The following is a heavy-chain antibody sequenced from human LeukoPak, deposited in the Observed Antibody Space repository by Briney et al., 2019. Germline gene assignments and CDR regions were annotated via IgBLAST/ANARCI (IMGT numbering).Heavy chain of an antibody. CDR1: GFTFDDYA. Sequence: GRSLRLSCAASGFTFDDYAMHWGRQAPGKGLEWVSGISWNSGSIGYAESVKGRFTISRDNAKNSLYLQMNSLRAEDAALYYCAKDMRAYYYYGMDVWGPGTTVTVSS. CDR3: AKDMRAYYYYGMDV. V-gene: IGHV3-9*01. J-gene: IGHJ6*02. CDR2: ISWNSGSI.